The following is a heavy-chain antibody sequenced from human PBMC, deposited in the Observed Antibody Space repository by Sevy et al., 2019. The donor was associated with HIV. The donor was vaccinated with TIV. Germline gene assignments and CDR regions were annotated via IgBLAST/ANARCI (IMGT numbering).Heavy chain of an antibody. J-gene: IGHJ6*02. CDR2: IKQDGSEK. CDR3: ARETRYSSSWYVGEYNYYYGMDV. V-gene: IGHV3-7*01. CDR1: GFTFSSYW. Sequence: GGSLRLSCAASGFTFSSYWMSWVRQAPGKGLEWVANIKQDGSEKYYVDSVKGRFTISRDNAKNSLYLQMNSLRAEDTAVYYCARETRYSSSWYVGEYNYYYGMDVWGQGTTVTVSS. D-gene: IGHD6-13*01.